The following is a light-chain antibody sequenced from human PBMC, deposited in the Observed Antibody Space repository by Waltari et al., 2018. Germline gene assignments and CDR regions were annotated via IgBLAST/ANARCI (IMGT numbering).Light chain of an antibody. Sequence: EIVMTQSPATLSVSPGERATLPGRASQRVSSTLAWYQQKPGQAPRLLIYGASTRATGIPARFSGSGSGTEFTLTISSLQSEDFAVYYCQQYNNWPYTFGQGTRLEIK. CDR2: GAS. CDR1: QRVSST. J-gene: IGKJ5*01. CDR3: QQYNNWPYT. V-gene: IGKV3-15*01.